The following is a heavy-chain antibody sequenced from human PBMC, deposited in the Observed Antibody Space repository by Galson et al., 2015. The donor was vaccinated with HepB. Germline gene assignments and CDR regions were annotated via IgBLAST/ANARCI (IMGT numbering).Heavy chain of an antibody. D-gene: IGHD3-22*01. CDR3: ARGYYYYDSSGYYHNWFDP. J-gene: IGHJ5*02. V-gene: IGHV4-34*01. Sequence: TYYNPSLKSRVTISVDTSRNQLSLKLRSVTAADTAVYYCARGYYYYDSSGYYHNWFDPWGQGTLVTVSS. CDR2: T.